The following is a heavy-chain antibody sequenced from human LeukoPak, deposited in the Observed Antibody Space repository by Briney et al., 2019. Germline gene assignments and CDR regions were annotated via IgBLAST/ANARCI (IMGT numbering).Heavy chain of an antibody. D-gene: IGHD1-26*01. V-gene: IGHV1-46*01. CDR3: ARSGSQAYFDY. J-gene: IGHJ4*02. Sequence: GASVKVSCKASGYIFGNFFSSYGITWVRQAPGQGLEWMGIINPSGGSTSYAQKFQGRVTMTRDTSTSTVYMELSSLRSEDTAVYYCARSGSQAYFDYWGQGTLVTVSS. CDR2: INPSGGST. CDR1: GYIFGNFF.